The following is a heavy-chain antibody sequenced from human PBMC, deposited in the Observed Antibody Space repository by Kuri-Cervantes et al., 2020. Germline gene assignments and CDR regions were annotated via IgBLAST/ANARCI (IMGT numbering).Heavy chain of an antibody. CDR3: ARDYFGDYYFDY. D-gene: IGHD4-17*01. CDR2: ISGSGGTT. CDR1: GFTFSSYA. Sequence: GGSLRLSCAASGFTFSSYAMSWVRQVPGKGLEWVSAISGSGGTTYYADSVKGRFTISRDNAKNSLYLQMNSLRAEDTAVYYCARDYFGDYYFDYWGQGTLVTVSS. V-gene: IGHV3-23*01. J-gene: IGHJ4*02.